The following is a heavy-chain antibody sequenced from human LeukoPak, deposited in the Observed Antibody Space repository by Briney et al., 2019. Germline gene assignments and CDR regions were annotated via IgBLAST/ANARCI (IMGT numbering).Heavy chain of an antibody. CDR2: IYYTGST. CDR1: GGSISSYY. V-gene: IGHV4-59*08. D-gene: IGHD2-15*01. J-gene: IGHJ3*02. CDR3: ASFLGYCSGGSCYRDDAFDI. Sequence: SETLSLTCTVSGGSISSYYWSWIRQPPGKGMEWIGFIYYTGSTNYNPSLRSRVTLSVDTSKNQFSLKLSSVTAADTAVYYCASFLGYCSGGSCYRDDAFDIWGQGTMVTVSS.